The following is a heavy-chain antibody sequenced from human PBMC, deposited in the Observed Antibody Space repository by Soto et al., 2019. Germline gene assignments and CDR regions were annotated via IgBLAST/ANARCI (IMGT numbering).Heavy chain of an antibody. V-gene: IGHV3-53*01. CDR3: ARWYDSGWYTYYFDY. J-gene: IGHJ4*02. Sequence: GWSLRLSFAASGFTVSSNYMSWVRQAPGKGLEWVSVIYSGGSTYYADSVKGRFTISRDNSKNTLYLQMNSLRAEDTAVYYCARWYDSGWYTYYFDYWGQGTLVTVSS. CDR1: GFTVSSNY. CDR2: IYSGGST. D-gene: IGHD6-19*01.